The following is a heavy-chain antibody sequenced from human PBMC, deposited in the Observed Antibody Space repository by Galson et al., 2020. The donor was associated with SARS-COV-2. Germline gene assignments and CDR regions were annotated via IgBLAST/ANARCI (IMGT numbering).Heavy chain of an antibody. CDR1: GGSISNYY. D-gene: IGHD2-15*01. CDR2: ISYSGHT. Sequence: SETLSLTCTISGGSISNYYWSWIRQPPGKGLEWIAFISYSGHTNYSPSLKSRLTISVDTYKNQFSLKVSSVTAAHTAVYYCARHVAYCTGGSCESDFDYWGQGTLVTVSS. J-gene: IGHJ4*02. V-gene: IGHV4-59*08. CDR3: ARHVAYCTGGSCESDFDY.